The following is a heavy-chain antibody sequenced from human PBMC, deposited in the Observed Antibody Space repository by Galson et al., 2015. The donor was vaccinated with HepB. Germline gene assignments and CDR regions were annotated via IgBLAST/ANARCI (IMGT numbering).Heavy chain of an antibody. J-gene: IGHJ6*02. CDR3: ARSPYRYNWNDGDYYYYAMDV. Sequence: SLRLSCAASGFTFSSYSMNWVRQAPGKGLEWVSFISSSSSTIYYADSVKGRFTISRDNAKNSLYLQMNSLRDEDTAVYYCARSPYRYNWNDGDYYYYAMDVWGQGTTVTVSS. V-gene: IGHV3-48*02. CDR1: GFTFSSYS. D-gene: IGHD1-1*01. CDR2: ISSSSSTI.